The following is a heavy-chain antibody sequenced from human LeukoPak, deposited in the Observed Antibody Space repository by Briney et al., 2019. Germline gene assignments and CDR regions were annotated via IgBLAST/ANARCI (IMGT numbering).Heavy chain of an antibody. D-gene: IGHD5-24*01. J-gene: IGHJ4*02. CDR1: GYTFTGYY. CDR3: AVASRDGYNYLFDY. Sequence: ASVKVSCKASGYTFTGYYMHWVRQAPGQGLEWMGWINPNSGGTNYAQKLQGRVTMTRDTSISTAYMELRSLRSDDTAVYYCAVASRDGYNYLFDYWGQGTLVTVSS. V-gene: IGHV1-2*02. CDR2: INPNSGGT.